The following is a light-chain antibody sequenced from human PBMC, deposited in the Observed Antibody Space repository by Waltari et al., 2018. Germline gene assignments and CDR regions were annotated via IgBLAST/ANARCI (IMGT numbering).Light chain of an antibody. J-gene: IGKJ2*01. V-gene: IGKV3-11*01. CDR3: PQRSNWPYT. CDR2: DAS. CDR1: QTVRPS. Sequence: EIVLTQSPATLSLSPGGRATLSCRASQTVRPSLAWYQQQPGHAPRLLIFDASSSATGIPAKFSGSVPGTACPLTVSNLEPEDFAIYYCPQRSNWPYTFGQGTRVEIK.